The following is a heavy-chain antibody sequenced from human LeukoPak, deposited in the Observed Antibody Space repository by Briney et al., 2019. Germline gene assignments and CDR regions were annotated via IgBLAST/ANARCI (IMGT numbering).Heavy chain of an antibody. J-gene: IGHJ4*02. V-gene: IGHV1-69*04. CDR3: ARDDFLYYFDY. CDR1: GGTFSSYA. D-gene: IGHD3/OR15-3a*01. CDR2: IIPILGIA. Sequence: ASVKVSCKASGGTFSSYAISWVRQAPGQGLEWMGRIIPILGIANYAQKLQGRVTMTTDTSTSTAYMELRSLRSDDTAVYYCARDDFLYYFDYWGQGTLVTVSS.